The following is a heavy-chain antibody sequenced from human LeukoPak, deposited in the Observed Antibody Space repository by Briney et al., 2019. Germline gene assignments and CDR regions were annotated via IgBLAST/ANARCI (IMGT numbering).Heavy chain of an antibody. CDR2: IRYDGSNK. J-gene: IGHJ4*02. D-gene: IGHD6-19*01. V-gene: IGHV3-30*02. CDR3: AKASYSSGWYTR. Sequence: GGSLRLSCAASGFTFSSYGMHWVRQAPGKGLEWVAFIRYDGSNKYYADSVKGRFTISRDNSKNTLYLQMNSLRAEDTAAYYCAKASYSSGWYTRWGQGTLVTVSS. CDR1: GFTFSSYG.